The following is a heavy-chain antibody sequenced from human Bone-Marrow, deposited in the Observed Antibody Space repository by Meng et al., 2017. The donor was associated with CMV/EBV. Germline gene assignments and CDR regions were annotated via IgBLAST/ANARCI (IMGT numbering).Heavy chain of an antibody. Sequence: GGSLRLSCAASGFSFNSYGMHWVRQAPGKGLEWVTFIRYDGNNKYYADSVKGRFTITRDNSKATLYLQVGSLRTEDTAIYYCAKDGGQPGTMYFSFDVWGEGTMVTVSS. V-gene: IGHV3-30*02. CDR3: AKDGGQPGTMYFSFDV. J-gene: IGHJ3*01. D-gene: IGHD3-10*02. CDR2: IRYDGNNK. CDR1: GFSFNSYG.